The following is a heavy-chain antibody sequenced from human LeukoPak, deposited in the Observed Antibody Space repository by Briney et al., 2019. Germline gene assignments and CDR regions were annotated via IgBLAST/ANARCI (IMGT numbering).Heavy chain of an antibody. V-gene: IGHV1-2*02. J-gene: IGHJ6*02. CDR3: PTAYCGGDCYSREGYYYYYYGMDV. CDR2: INPNSGGT. Sequence: ASVKVSCKASGYTFTGYYMHWVRQAPGQGLEWMEWINPNSGGTNYAQKFQGRVTMTRDTSISTAYMELSRLRSDDTAVYYCPTAYCGGDCYSREGYYYYYYGMDVWGQGTTVTVSS. D-gene: IGHD2-21*02. CDR1: GYTFTGYY.